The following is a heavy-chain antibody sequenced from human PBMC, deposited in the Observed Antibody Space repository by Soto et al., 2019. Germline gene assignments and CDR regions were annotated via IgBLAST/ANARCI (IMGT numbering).Heavy chain of an antibody. Sequence: ASVKVSCKASGYTFTGYYVHWVRQAPGQGLEWMGWINPNSGGTNYAQKFQGWVTMTRDTSISTAYMELSRLRSDDTAVYYCARGGILTVTSAFDIWGQGTMVTVSS. V-gene: IGHV1-2*04. J-gene: IGHJ3*02. CDR2: INPNSGGT. CDR3: ARGGILTVTSAFDI. D-gene: IGHD4-17*01. CDR1: GYTFTGYY.